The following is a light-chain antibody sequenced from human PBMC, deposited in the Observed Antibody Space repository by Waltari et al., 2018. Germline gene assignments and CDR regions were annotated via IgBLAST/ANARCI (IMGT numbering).Light chain of an antibody. CDR3: SSYTTTTTVI. J-gene: IGLJ2*01. Sequence: QSALTQPASVSGSPGQSITISCTGTSNDVGAYNYVYWYQQHPGKPPKLIIYDVTARPSGVSYRFPGSKAGDTASLTISGLQAEDEADYYCSSYTTTTTVIFGGGTKLTVL. CDR1: SNDVGAYNY. V-gene: IGLV2-14*03. CDR2: DVT.